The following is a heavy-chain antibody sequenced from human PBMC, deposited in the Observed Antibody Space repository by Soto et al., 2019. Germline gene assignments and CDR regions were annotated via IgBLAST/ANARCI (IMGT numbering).Heavy chain of an antibody. CDR2: IYYSGST. CDR3: ARGGTKKLAVADPEGYYLDY. D-gene: IGHD6-19*01. CDR1: GGSISSSSYY. Sequence: QLQLQESGPGLVKPSETLSLTCTVSGGSISSSSYYWGWIRQPPGKGLEWIGSIYYSGSTYYNPSLKSRVTITVDTSKNQFSLKLSSVTAADTAVYYCARGGTKKLAVADPEGYYLDYWGQGNLVTVSS. J-gene: IGHJ4*02. V-gene: IGHV4-39*01.